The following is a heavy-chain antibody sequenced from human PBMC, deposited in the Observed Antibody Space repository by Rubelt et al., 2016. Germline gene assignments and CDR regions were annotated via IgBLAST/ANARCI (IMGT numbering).Heavy chain of an antibody. Sequence: QVQLQQWGAGLLKPSETLSLTCAVYGGSFSGYYWSWIRQPPGKGLEWIGEINHSGSTNYNPSLKSRVTLSVDTSKNPFSLKLSAGAAADTAVYYCARGRRGSSSWLGRDYYGMDVWGQGTTVTVSS. J-gene: IGHJ6*02. V-gene: IGHV4-34*01. CDR1: GGSFSGYY. CDR2: INHSGST. D-gene: IGHD6-13*01. CDR3: ARGRRGSSSWLGRDYYGMDV.